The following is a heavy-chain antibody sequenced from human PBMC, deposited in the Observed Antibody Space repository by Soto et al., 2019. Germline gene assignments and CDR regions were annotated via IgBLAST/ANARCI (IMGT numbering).Heavy chain of an antibody. D-gene: IGHD3-22*01. CDR3: ARANYYDSSGLSFDF. CDR1: GASISGGAYY. CDR2: IYYSGST. Sequence: QVQLQESGPGLVKPSQTLSLTCTVSGASISGGAYYWSWIRQRPGKGLEWIGYIYYSGSTYYNPSLESRLTLSVDTSMKQFSLKLSFVLAADTAVYYCARANYYDSSGLSFDFWGQGTLVTVSS. J-gene: IGHJ4*02. V-gene: IGHV4-31*03.